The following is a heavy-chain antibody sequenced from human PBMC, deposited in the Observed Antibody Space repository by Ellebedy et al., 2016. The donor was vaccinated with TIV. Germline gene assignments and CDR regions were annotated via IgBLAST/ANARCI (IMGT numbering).Heavy chain of an antibody. Sequence: PGGSLRLSCAASEFAFETDWMTWIRQAPGKALEWVSYISRSSRYTNYADSVRGRFTISRDNAKNSLYLQMNSLRAEDTAVYYCARGLYRRGWYEGIDSWGQGTLVTVSS. CDR2: ISRSSRYT. CDR1: EFAFETDW. V-gene: IGHV3-11*06. J-gene: IGHJ4*02. CDR3: ARGLYRRGWYEGIDS. D-gene: IGHD6-19*01.